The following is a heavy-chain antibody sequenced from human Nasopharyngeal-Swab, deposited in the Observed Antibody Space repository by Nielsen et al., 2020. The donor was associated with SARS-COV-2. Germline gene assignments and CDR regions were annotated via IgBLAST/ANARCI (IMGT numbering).Heavy chain of an antibody. J-gene: IGHJ4*02. CDR1: GGSFSGYY. CDR3: ARGGADYGGDSKSYYYFDY. V-gene: IGHV4-34*01. D-gene: IGHD4-23*01. Sequence: GSLRLSCAVYGGSFSGYYWSWIRQPPGKGLEWIGEINHSGSTNYNPSLKSRVTISVDTSKNQFSLKLSSVTAADTSVYYCARGGADYGGDSKSYYYFDYWGQGTLVTVSS. CDR2: INHSGST.